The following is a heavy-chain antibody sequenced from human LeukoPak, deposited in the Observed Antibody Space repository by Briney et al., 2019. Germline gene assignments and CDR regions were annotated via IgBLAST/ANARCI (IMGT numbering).Heavy chain of an antibody. D-gene: IGHD5-18*01. Sequence: SETLSLTCTVSGGSVSSDSHYWSWIRQPPGKGLEWIGYIYYSGRTNYNPSLKSRVTISLDTPKNQFSLNLSSVTAADTAVYYCARVYSYALDYWGQGTLVTVSS. CDR2: IYYSGRT. CDR3: ARVYSYALDY. J-gene: IGHJ4*02. V-gene: IGHV4-61*01. CDR1: GGSVSSDSHY.